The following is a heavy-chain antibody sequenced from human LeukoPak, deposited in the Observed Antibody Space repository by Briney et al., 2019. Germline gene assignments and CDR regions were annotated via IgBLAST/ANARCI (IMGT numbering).Heavy chain of an antibody. CDR2: IRRSGSTI. Sequence: GGSLRLPYAASGFTFSDYYMSWLRQAPGKGLEWGSYIRRSGSTIYYQASVKGRFTIYRDNAKNSLYLQMNSLRAEDTAVYYCANRGGSSDAFDIWGQGTMVTVSS. V-gene: IGHV3-11*01. CDR1: GFTFSDYY. CDR3: ANRGGSSDAFDI. J-gene: IGHJ3*02. D-gene: IGHD2-2*01.